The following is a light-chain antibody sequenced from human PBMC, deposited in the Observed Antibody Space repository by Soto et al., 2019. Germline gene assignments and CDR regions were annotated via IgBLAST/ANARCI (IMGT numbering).Light chain of an antibody. CDR3: QQDNCAPRT. V-gene: IGKV3D-15*02. CDR2: GSA. J-gene: IGKJ1*01. CDR1: QSVFSS. Sequence: VMKQGPASLSATPGERASRACRASQSVFSSLAWYQQRPGQAPRLLIYGSATRATGIPDRFSGSGSGTEFTLTISSLQAADVAVYYCQQDNCAPRTFGQGTKVDIK.